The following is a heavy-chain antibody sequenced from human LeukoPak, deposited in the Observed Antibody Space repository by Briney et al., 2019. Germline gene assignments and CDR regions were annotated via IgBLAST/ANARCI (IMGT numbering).Heavy chain of an antibody. CDR2: IIPIFGTA. D-gene: IGHD6-19*01. CDR1: GGTFSSYA. V-gene: IGHV1-69*05. Sequence: SVKVSCKACGGTFSSYANSWVRQAPGQGLEGMGRIIPIFGTANYAQKFQGRVTITTDESTSTAYMELSSLRPEDTAVYYCARVSEYSSGWHPFDYWGQGTLVTVSS. J-gene: IGHJ4*02. CDR3: ARVSEYSSGWHPFDY.